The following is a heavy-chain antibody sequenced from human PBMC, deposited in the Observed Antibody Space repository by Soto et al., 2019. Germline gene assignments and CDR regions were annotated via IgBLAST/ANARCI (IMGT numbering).Heavy chain of an antibody. J-gene: IGHJ4*02. CDR2: ISAYNGNT. D-gene: IGHD2-15*01. V-gene: IGHV1-18*01. CDR1: GYTFTSYG. CDR3: VKDIVVVVAGSDY. Sequence: ASVKVSCKASGYTFTSYGISWVRQAPGQGLEWMGWISAYNGNTNYAQKLQGRFTISRDNSKNTLYLQMSSLRAEDTAVYYCVKDIVVVVAGSDYWGQGTLVTVSS.